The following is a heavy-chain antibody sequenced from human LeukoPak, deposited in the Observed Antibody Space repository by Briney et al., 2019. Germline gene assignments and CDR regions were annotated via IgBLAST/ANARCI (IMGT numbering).Heavy chain of an antibody. D-gene: IGHD6-13*01. CDR3: ARDQRSSWPVWYYYGMDV. CDR2: INSDGSST. V-gene: IGHV3-74*01. J-gene: IGHJ6*02. Sequence: GGSLRLSCAASGFTFSSYWMHWVRQAPGKGLVWVSRINSDGSSTSYADSVKGRFTISRDNAKNTLHLQMNSLRAEDTAVYYCARDQRSSWPVWYYYGMDVWGQGTTVTVSS. CDR1: GFTFSSYW.